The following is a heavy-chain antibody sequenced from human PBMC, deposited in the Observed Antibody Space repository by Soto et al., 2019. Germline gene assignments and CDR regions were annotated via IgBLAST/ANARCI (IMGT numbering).Heavy chain of an antibody. Sequence: QVQLVQSGDEVKKPGASVKVSCKASGYIFDNYGIACVRQAPGQGLEWRGWISPYTGNTHSATKVQGRLTMTTDTSTSTAYMDLGSLTSDDTAVYYCVMVDNYVTPTPQDVWGQGTTVTVSS. D-gene: IGHD3-16*01. CDR2: ISPYTGNT. CDR1: GYIFDNYG. V-gene: IGHV1-18*01. J-gene: IGHJ6*02. CDR3: VMVDNYVTPTPQDV.